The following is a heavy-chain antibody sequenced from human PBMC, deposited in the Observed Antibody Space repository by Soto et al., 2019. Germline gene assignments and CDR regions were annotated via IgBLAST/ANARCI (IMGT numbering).Heavy chain of an antibody. Sequence: GSLRLSCAASGFTFSNAWMSWVRQAPGKGLEWVGRIKSKTDGGTTDYAAPVKGRFTISRDDSKNTLYLQMNSLKTEDTAVYYCTTDYYYDSSGYLQVDYWGQGTLVTVSS. D-gene: IGHD3-22*01. V-gene: IGHV3-15*01. CDR3: TTDYYYDSSGYLQVDY. J-gene: IGHJ4*02. CDR2: IKSKTDGGTT. CDR1: GFTFSNAW.